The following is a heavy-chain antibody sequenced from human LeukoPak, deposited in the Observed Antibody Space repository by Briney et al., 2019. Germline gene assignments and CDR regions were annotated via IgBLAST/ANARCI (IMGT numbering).Heavy chain of an antibody. V-gene: IGHV3-21*06. J-gene: IGHJ3*01. CDR1: GFIFSDYS. CDR3: ARQAVARPFDL. CDR2: ISSSSAYI. Sequence: GGSLRLSCVASGFIFSDYSMDWVRQAPGKGLEWVSSISSSSAYIFYSDSVKGRFAISRDNAQSSLYLQMNSLRAGDTAVYYCARQAVARPFDLWGQGTMVAVSS.